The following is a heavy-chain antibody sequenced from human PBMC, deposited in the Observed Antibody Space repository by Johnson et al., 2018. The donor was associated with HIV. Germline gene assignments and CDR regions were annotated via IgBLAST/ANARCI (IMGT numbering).Heavy chain of an antibody. CDR2: IGTAGDT. CDR1: GFTFSSYD. CDR3: ARGMTTVTNHDAFDI. J-gene: IGHJ3*02. Sequence: VLLVESGGGVVQPGGSLRLSCAASGFTFSSYDMHWVRQATGKGLEWVSAIGTAGDTYYPGSVKGRFTISRENAKNSLYLQMNSLRAEDTAVYYCARGMTTVTNHDAFDIWGQGTMVTVSS. D-gene: IGHD4-17*01. V-gene: IGHV3-13*01.